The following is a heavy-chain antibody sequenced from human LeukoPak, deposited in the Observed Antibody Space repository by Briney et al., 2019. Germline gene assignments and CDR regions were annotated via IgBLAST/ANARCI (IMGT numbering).Heavy chain of an antibody. Sequence: GESLKISCKGSGYTFTNYWIGWVRQMPGKGLEWMGIIYPDDSDTRYSPSFQGQVTISADKSISTAYLQWSSLKASDTAMYYCARPYDFWSGRTAFGFDPWGQGTLVTVSS. V-gene: IGHV5-51*01. CDR1: GYTFTNYW. D-gene: IGHD3-3*01. CDR3: ARPYDFWSGRTAFGFDP. J-gene: IGHJ5*02. CDR2: IYPDDSDT.